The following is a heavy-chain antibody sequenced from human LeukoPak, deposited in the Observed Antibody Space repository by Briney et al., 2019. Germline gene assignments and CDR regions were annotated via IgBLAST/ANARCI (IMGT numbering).Heavy chain of an antibody. J-gene: IGHJ4*02. D-gene: IGHD7-27*01. Sequence: SETLSLTCTVSPGSIRTYYWSWLRQPPGQGLEWIGYVYYGGSTSYNPSLKSRVTILLDTSKNQFSLTLNSVTAADTAVYFCAALGSFDYWGQGALVTVSS. CDR1: PGSIRTYY. CDR3: AALGSFDY. CDR2: VYYGGST. V-gene: IGHV4-59*01.